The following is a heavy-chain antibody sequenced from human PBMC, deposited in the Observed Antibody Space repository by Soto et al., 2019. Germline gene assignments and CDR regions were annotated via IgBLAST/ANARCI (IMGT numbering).Heavy chain of an antibody. Sequence: PGGSLRLSCAASGFTFSSYWMTWVRQAPGKGLEWVANIKRDGSEKSYVDSVRVRFTISRDNSKNTLYLQMKSLRAEDTAVYYCARDPPATRHGMDVWGQGTTVTVSS. V-gene: IGHV3-7*03. CDR2: IKRDGSEK. J-gene: IGHJ6*02. CDR3: ARDPPATRHGMDV. CDR1: GFTFSSYW.